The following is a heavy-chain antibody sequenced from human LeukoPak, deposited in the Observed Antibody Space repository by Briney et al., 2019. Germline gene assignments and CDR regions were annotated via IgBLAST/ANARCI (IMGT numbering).Heavy chain of an antibody. CDR3: ARDVRRGLRFNNIYPYFGMDV. D-gene: IGHD3-3*01. V-gene: IGHV4-59*01. J-gene: IGHJ6*04. Sequence: SETLSLTCSVSGGPINFYWSWMRQSPGKGLEWIGCVHQNGSASYKSSLQRRVTMSVDTSKRQVSLMLNSVTAADTAVYYCARDVRRGLRFNNIYPYFGMDVWGKGTTVIVSA. CDR1: GGPINFY. CDR2: VHQNGSA.